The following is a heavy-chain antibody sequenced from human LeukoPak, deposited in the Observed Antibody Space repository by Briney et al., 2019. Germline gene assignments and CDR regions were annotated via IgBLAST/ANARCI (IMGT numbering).Heavy chain of an antibody. D-gene: IGHD2-21*02. CDR1: GGSISSSNW. J-gene: IGHJ4*02. CDR3: ARQKVTAIGPLDY. Sequence: PSETLSLTCAVSGGSISSSNWWSWVRQPPGKGLEWIGEIYHSGSTNYNPSLKSRVTISVDKSKNQFSLKLSSVTAADTAVYYCARQKVTAIGPLDYWGQGTLVTVSS. CDR2: IYHSGST. V-gene: IGHV4-4*02.